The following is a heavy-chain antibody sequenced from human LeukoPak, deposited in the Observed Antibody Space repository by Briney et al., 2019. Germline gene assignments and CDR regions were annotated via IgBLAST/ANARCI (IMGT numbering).Heavy chain of an antibody. D-gene: IGHD6-13*01. CDR3: ARDPGRSSSWYFDY. CDR2: IRSSGSTI. Sequence: GGSLRLSCAASGFTFSSYEMNWVRQAPGKGLEWVSYIRSSGSTIYYADSVKGRFTISRDNTKNSLYLQMNSLRAEDTAVYYCARDPGRSSSWYFDYWGQGTLVTVSS. V-gene: IGHV3-48*03. CDR1: GFTFSSYE. J-gene: IGHJ4*02.